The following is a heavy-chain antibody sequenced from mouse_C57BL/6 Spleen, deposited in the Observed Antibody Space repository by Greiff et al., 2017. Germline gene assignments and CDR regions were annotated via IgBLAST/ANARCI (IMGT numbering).Heavy chain of an antibody. CDR3: ARDSNYSYYAMDY. J-gene: IGHJ4*01. V-gene: IGHV1-18*01. CDR1: GYTFTDYN. CDR2: INPNNGGT. Sequence: EVQLVESGPELVKPGASVKIPCKASGYTFTDYNMDWVKPSHGKSLEWIGDINPNNGGTIYNQKFKGKATLTVDKSSSTAYMELRSLTSEDTAVYYCARDSNYSYYAMDYWGQGTSVTVSS. D-gene: IGHD2-5*01.